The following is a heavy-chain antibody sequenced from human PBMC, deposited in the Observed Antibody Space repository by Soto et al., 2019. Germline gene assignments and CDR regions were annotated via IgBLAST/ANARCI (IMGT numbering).Heavy chain of an antibody. D-gene: IGHD3-3*01. CDR3: ASFGLRNNYYYGMDV. V-gene: IGHV3-21*01. Sequence: GGSLRLSCAASGFTFSSYSMNWVRQAPGKGLEWVSCISSSSSYIYYADSVKGRFTISRDNAKNSLYLQMNSLRAEDTAVYYCASFGLRNNYYYGMDVRGQGTTVTVSS. CDR2: ISSSSSYI. CDR1: GFTFSSYS. J-gene: IGHJ6*02.